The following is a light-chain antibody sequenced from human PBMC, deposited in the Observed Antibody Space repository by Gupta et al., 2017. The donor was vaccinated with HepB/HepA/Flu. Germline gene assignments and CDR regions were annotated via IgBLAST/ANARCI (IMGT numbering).Light chain of an antibody. CDR1: TSNIGSNS. V-gene: IGLV1-44*01. CDR2: KNN. Sequence: QSVLTQPPSMSDTPGQRVTISCSGTTSNIGSNSVSWYQQLPGTTPRLVIFKNNQRPSGVPERFSGFRAGTSASLVIDGLQAEDEAVYYCALSDDSLNGVIFGGGTKLTVL. J-gene: IGLJ2*01. CDR3: ALSDDSLNGVI.